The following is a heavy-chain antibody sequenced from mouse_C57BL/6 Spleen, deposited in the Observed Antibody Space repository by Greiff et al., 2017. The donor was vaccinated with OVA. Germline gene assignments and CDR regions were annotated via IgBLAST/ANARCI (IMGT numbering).Heavy chain of an antibody. CDR3: ARSLVTTVVAFYY. D-gene: IGHD1-1*01. J-gene: IGHJ2*01. V-gene: IGHV1-64*01. CDR2: IHPTSGSN. Sequence: VQLQQPGAELVKPGASVKLSCKASGYTFTSYWMHWVKQRPGQGLEWIGMIHPTSGSNNYNEKFKSKATLTVDKSYSKAYMQLSRLASEDSAFYYCARSLVTTVVAFYYWGQGTTLTVSS. CDR1: GYTFTSYW.